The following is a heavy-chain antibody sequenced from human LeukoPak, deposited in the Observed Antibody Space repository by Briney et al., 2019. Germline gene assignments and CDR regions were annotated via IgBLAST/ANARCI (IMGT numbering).Heavy chain of an antibody. CDR3: ARSPRDGYSDGVDDI. CDR2: IYPGNSDT. CDR1: GYILNSYW. J-gene: IGHJ3*02. V-gene: IGHV5-51*01. Sequence: GASLKMSCKGSGYILNSYWIGRVRQTPGKGLELMGIIYPGNSDTTYSPSFQGQVTSSADRSITTAYLQWSSLKASDTAMYYCARSPRDGYSDGVDDIWGQGTMVTVSS. D-gene: IGHD5-24*01.